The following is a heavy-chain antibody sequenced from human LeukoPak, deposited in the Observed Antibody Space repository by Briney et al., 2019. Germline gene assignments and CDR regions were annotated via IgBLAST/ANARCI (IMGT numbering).Heavy chain of an antibody. CDR3: ARVRAAPIAVAGKDFYYFDY. Sequence: GGSLRLSCAASGFTFSSYWMSWVRQAPGKGLEWVANIKQDGSEKYYVDSVKGRFTISRDNAKNSLYLQMNSLRAEDTAVYYCARVRAAPIAVAGKDFYYFDYWGQGTLVTVSS. CDR1: GFTFSSYW. D-gene: IGHD6-19*01. V-gene: IGHV3-7*01. J-gene: IGHJ4*02. CDR2: IKQDGSEK.